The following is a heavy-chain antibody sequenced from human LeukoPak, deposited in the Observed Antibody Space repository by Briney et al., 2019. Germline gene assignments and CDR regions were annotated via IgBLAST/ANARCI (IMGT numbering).Heavy chain of an antibody. V-gene: IGHV4-59*08. D-gene: IGHD2-2*02. Sequence: PSETLSLTCSVSGGSISTYYWSWIRQSPGKGLEWIGYTYHNGDTNYNPSFKSRVTISVDTSKNQFSLRLMSVTAADTAIYYCARHSYTPFDYWGQGSLVTVSS. J-gene: IGHJ4*02. CDR3: ARHSYTPFDY. CDR1: GGSISTYY. CDR2: TYHNGDT.